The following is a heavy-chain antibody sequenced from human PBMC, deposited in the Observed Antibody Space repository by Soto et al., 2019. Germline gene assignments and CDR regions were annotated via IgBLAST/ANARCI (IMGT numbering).Heavy chain of an antibody. CDR1: GGSVSSGSYY. J-gene: IGHJ1*01. Sequence: QVQLQESGPGLVKPSETLSLTCTVSGGSVSSGSYYWSWIRQPPGKGLEWIGYIYYSGSTNYNPSLKSRVTISVDTSKNQFSLKLSSVTAADTAVYYCANFENIAAGFQHWGQGTLVTVSS. CDR2: IYYSGST. D-gene: IGHD6-25*01. CDR3: ANFENIAAGFQH. V-gene: IGHV4-61*01.